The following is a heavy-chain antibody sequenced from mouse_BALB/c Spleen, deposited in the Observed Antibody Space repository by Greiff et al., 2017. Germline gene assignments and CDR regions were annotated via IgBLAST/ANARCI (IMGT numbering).Heavy chain of an antibody. V-gene: IGHV3-8*02. J-gene: IGHJ3*01. CDR3: ATGGYDYDWFAY. Sequence: EVKVEESGPSLVKPSQTLSLTCSVTGDSITSGYWNWIRKFPGNKLEYMGYISYSGSTYYNPSLKSRISITRDTSKNQYYLQLNSVTTEDTATYYCATGGYDYDWFAYWGQGTLVTVSA. CDR2: ISYSGST. D-gene: IGHD2-4*01. CDR1: GDSITSGY.